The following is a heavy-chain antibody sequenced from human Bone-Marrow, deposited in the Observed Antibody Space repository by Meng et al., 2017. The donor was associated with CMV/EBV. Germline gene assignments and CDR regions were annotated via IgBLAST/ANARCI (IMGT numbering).Heavy chain of an antibody. J-gene: IGHJ4*02. V-gene: IGHV3-53*01. D-gene: IGHD3-22*01. CDR2: IYSGGST. CDR1: GFTVSSNY. CDR3: ARYGYYDSSGYYPFDD. Sequence: GESLKISCAASGFTVSSNYMSWVRQAPGKGLEWVSVIYSGGSTYYADSVKGRFTISRDNSKNTLYLQMSSLRAEDTAVYYCARYGYYDSSGYYPFDDWGQGTLVTVSS.